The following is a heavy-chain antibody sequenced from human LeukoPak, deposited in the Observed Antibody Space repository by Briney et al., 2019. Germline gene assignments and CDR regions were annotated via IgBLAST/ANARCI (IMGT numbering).Heavy chain of an antibody. CDR1: GVRFNSYA. V-gene: IGHV3-23*01. D-gene: IGHD1-26*01. Sequence: PGGSLRLSCAASGVRFNSYAMSWVRQTPGKGLDWVSGIGGSGGGTYYADFVKGRFTISRDNSKKTLYLQMNSLRVDDTAVYYCAKDRSTGYYRFDYWGQGTLVTVSS. CDR2: IGGSGGGT. J-gene: IGHJ4*02. CDR3: AKDRSTGYYRFDY.